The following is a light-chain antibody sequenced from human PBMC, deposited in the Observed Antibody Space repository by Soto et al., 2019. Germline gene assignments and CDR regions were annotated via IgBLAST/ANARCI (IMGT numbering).Light chain of an antibody. J-gene: IGLJ1*01. CDR2: DVT. Sequence: QSALAQPASVSESPGQSITISCTGTNSDVGGYNYVSWYQQHPGKVPKLMIYDVTNRPSGVSNRFSGPKSGNTASLTISGLQAEDEADYYCSSYTATTTSYVFGTGTKLTVL. CDR1: NSDVGGYNY. CDR3: SSYTATTTSYV. V-gene: IGLV2-14*03.